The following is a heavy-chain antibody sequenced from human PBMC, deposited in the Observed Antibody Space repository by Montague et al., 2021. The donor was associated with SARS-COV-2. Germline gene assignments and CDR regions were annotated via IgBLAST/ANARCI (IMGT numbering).Heavy chain of an antibody. J-gene: IGHJ4*02. CDR1: SDSFSSSDW. D-gene: IGHD6-19*01. Sequence: SETLSLTCTVSSDSFSSSDWWSWVRQPPGKVLDLIGEISHGGTTNYKSSLNSSVTMSIDKSKNQFSLKLTSVTAADTAVYYCAREAKAVSGRLDSWGQGTLVTVSS. CDR2: ISHGGTT. V-gene: IGHV4-4*02. CDR3: AREAKAVSGRLDS.